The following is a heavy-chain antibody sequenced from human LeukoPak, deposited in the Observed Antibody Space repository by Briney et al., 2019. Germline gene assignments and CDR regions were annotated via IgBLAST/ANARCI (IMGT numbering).Heavy chain of an antibody. J-gene: IGHJ4*02. CDR2: FHYSGSP. CDR3: ARQSEGFDL. Sequence: SETLSLTCTVSGGSISSSIYYWGWIRQPPGKGLEWIGYFHYSGSPDYNPSLKSRVTISVDMSKNRFSLRLTSVTAADTAVYYCARQSEGFDLWGQGTLVTVSS. CDR1: GGSISSSIYY. V-gene: IGHV4-61*05.